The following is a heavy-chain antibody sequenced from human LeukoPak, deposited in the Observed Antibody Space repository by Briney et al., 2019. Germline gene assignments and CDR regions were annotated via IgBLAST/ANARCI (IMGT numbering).Heavy chain of an antibody. CDR2: ISAYNGNT. CDR3: ARGKQWLVHVHDY. D-gene: IGHD6-19*01. V-gene: IGHV1-18*01. J-gene: IGHJ4*02. Sequence: ASVKVSCKASGYTFTSYGISWVRQAPGQGLEWMGWISAYNGNTNYAQKFQGRVTMTRDTSISTAYMELSRLRSDDTAVYYCARGKQWLVHVHDYWGQGTLVTVSS. CDR1: GYTFTSYG.